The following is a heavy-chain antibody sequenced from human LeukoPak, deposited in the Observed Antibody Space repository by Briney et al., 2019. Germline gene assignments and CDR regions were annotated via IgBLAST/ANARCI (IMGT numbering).Heavy chain of an antibody. CDR2: ISVYNVNT. Sequence: ASVKVSCKASGYSFTSYGITWVRQAPGQGLEWMGWISVYNVNTNYAQKLQGRVTMTTDTSTSTAYMELRSLRSDDTAVYYCARGGQRWLQLLYFDYWGQGTLVTVSS. CDR3: ARGGQRWLQLLYFDY. J-gene: IGHJ4*02. D-gene: IGHD5-12*01. V-gene: IGHV1-18*01. CDR1: GYSFTSYG.